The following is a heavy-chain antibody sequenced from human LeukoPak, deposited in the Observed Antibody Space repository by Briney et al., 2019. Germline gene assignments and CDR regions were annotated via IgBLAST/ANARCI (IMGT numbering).Heavy chain of an antibody. CDR3: PKPPPPHTMSSDTNYLYMGG. CDR2: ISGSGFTT. V-gene: IGHV3-23*01. CDR1: GFIFSNYA. J-gene: IGHJ6*03. Sequence: PGGSLRLSCAASGFIFSNYATGWVRQAPHKGPEWVSIISGSGFTTYYGDSVKGRFTISRDNSKNNLYLQMDGLRVEDTAVYFCPKPPPPHTMSSDTNYLYMGGWGKGTTGTVSS. D-gene: IGHD6-6*01.